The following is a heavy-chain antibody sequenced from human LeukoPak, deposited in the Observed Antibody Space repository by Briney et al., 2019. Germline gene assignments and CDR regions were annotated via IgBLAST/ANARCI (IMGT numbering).Heavy chain of an antibody. Sequence: GGSLRLSCAASGFTFSNYAMIWVRQAPGKGPEWVSTISGSGGAAYYAQSVKGRFTVSRDNADNTMFLQMNSVRDEDTAVYYCATKQWLAPPPDSWGQGTPVTVSS. CDR2: ISGSGGAA. J-gene: IGHJ4*02. V-gene: IGHV3-23*01. D-gene: IGHD6-19*01. CDR3: ATKQWLAPPPDS. CDR1: GFTFSNYA.